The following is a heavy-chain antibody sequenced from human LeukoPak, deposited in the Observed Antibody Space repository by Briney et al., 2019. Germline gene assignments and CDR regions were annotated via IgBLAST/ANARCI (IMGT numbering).Heavy chain of an antibody. Sequence: GGSLRLSCAASGFTFSNAWMSWVRQAPGKGLEWVGRIKSKTDGGTTDYAAPVKGRFTISRDDSKNTLYLQMNSLKTEDTAVYYCTTALAAAGPEDYWGQGTLVTVSS. D-gene: IGHD6-13*01. CDR2: IKSKTDGGTT. J-gene: IGHJ4*02. V-gene: IGHV3-15*01. CDR1: GFTFSNAW. CDR3: TTALAAAGPEDY.